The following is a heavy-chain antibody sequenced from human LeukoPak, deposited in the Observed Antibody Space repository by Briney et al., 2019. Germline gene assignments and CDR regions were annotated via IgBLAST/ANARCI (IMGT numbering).Heavy chain of an antibody. Sequence: PGGSLRLSCAASGFTFSNYDMHWVRQAPGKGLEWVAVISYDGSNKYYADSVKGRFTIFRDNSKNTVYLQMNSLRAEGTAVYYCAKDREGTTFDNWGQGTLVTVSS. CDR2: ISYDGSNK. V-gene: IGHV3-30*18. D-gene: IGHD1-7*01. J-gene: IGHJ4*02. CDR3: AKDREGTTFDN. CDR1: GFTFSNYD.